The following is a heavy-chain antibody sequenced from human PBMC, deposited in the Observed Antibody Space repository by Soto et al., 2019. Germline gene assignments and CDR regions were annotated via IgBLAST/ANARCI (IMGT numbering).Heavy chain of an antibody. CDR3: ARDVSGVAGSDAFDI. J-gene: IGHJ3*02. CDR1: GYSISSGYY. Sequence: ETLSLTCAVSGYSISSGYYWCCIRQPPGKGLEWIGSIYHSGSTYYNPSLKSRVTISVDTSKNQFSLKLSPVTAADTAVYYCARDVSGVAGSDAFDIWGQGTMVTVSS. D-gene: IGHD6-19*01. CDR2: IYHSGST. V-gene: IGHV4-38-2*02.